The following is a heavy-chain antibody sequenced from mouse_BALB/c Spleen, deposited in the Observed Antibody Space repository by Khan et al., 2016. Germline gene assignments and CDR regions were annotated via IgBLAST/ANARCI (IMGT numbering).Heavy chain of an antibody. V-gene: IGHV3-5*02. J-gene: IGHJ2*01. CDR1: GISITTGNYR. Sequence: VQLKESGPGLVKPSQTVSLTCTVTGISITTGNYRWSWIRQFPGNKLEWIGYIYYSGTITYNPSLTSRTTITRDTSRNQFFLEMNSLTAEDTATYYCARDEGNYADYWGQGTTLTVSS. CDR3: ARDEGNYADY. CDR2: IYYSGTI.